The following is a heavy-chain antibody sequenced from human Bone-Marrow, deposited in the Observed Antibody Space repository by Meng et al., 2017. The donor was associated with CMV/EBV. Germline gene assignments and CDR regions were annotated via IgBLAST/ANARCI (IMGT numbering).Heavy chain of an antibody. D-gene: IGHD1-14*01. CDR3: ATNPKNPDDY. CDR1: RFFFSINS. J-gene: IGHJ4*02. Sequence: GGSLRLSCAGSRFFFSINSMNWVRQAPGKGLEWVSSISSSRYKYYADSVKGRFTISRDNAKNSLYLQLDSLRVEDTAVYYCATNPKNPDDYWGQGTLVTVSS. CDR2: ISSSRYK. V-gene: IGHV3-21*06.